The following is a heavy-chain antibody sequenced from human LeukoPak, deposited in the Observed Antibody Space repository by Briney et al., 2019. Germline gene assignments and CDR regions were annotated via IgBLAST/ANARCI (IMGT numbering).Heavy chain of an antibody. CDR1: GGSISSYY. Sequence: PSETLSLTCTVSGGSISSYYWSWIRQPPGKGLEWIGYIYYSGTTFYNPSLKSRLIISIDASKNHFSLKLTSVTAADTAVYYCARSNYGSGSYYVNWGQGTLVAVSS. CDR3: ARSNYGSGSYYVN. V-gene: IGHV4-59*12. J-gene: IGHJ4*02. CDR2: IYYSGTT. D-gene: IGHD3-10*01.